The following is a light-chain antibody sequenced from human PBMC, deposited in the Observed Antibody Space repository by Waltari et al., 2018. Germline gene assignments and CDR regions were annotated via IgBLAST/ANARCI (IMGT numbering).Light chain of an antibody. Sequence: QSALTQPASVSGSPGHSITISRTATSSDGGGSNLLSWYQQHPGKAPKRMIYELSKRPSGVSNRFSGSKSGNTASLTISGLQAEDEADYYCCSYAGSSTVVFGGGTKLTVL. CDR3: CSYAGSSTVV. V-gene: IGLV2-23*02. CDR1: SSDGGGSNL. J-gene: IGLJ2*01. CDR2: ELS.